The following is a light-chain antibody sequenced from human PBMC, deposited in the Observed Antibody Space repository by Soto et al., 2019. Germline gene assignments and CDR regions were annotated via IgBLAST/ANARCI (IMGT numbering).Light chain of an antibody. J-gene: IGKJ1*01. CDR2: GAS. CDR3: QQYNNWPWT. V-gene: IGKV3-15*01. Sequence: EIVMTQSPATLSVSPGEKATLSCRASQSVSSKLAWYQQKPGQAPRLLIYGASTRATSIPASFSGSGSGTEFTLTISSLQSEDFAVYYCQQYNNWPWTFGQGTKVEIK. CDR1: QSVSSK.